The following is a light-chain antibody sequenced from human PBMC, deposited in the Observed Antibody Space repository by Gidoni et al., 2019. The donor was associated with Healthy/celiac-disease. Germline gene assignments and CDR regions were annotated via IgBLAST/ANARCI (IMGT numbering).Light chain of an antibody. V-gene: IGKV3-11*01. Sequence: DIVSTQPPATLSLSPGERATLSCRASQSVSSYLAWYQQKPGQAPRLLIYDASTRATGIPARFSGSGSGTDFTLTISSLEPQDFAVYYCQQRSNWPPPTFGGGTKVEIK. CDR1: QSVSSY. CDR3: QQRSNWPPPT. J-gene: IGKJ4*01. CDR2: DAS.